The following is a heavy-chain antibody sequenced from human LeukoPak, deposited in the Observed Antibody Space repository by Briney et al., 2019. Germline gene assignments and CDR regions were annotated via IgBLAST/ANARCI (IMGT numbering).Heavy chain of an antibody. J-gene: IGHJ4*02. D-gene: IGHD1-26*01. Sequence: SETLSLTCTVSGGSISSSSYYWGWIRQPPGKGLEWIGSIYYSGSTYYNPSLKSRVTISVDTSKNQFSLKLSSVTAADTAVYYCARALPQWELFPYFDYWGQGTLVTVSS. V-gene: IGHV4-39*07. CDR1: GGSISSSSYY. CDR3: ARALPQWELFPYFDY. CDR2: IYYSGST.